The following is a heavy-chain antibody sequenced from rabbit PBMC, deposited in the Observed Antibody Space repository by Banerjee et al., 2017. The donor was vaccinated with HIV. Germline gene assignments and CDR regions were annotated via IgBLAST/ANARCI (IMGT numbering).Heavy chain of an antibody. CDR1: GFDFSSNA. CDR2: IYSGDGST. CDR3: ARAGDAGYVPDGFCAL. J-gene: IGHJ4*01. V-gene: IGHV1S40*01. D-gene: IGHD4-2*01. Sequence: QSLEESGGDLVKPGASLTLTCKASGFDFSSNAMCWVRQVPGKGLEWIGCIYSGDGSTYYASWVNGRFTISQTSSTTVTLQMTSLTAADTATYFCARAGDAGYVPDGFCALWGPGTLVTVS.